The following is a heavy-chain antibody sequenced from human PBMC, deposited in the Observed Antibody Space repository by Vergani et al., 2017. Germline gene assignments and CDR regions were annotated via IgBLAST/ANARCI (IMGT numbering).Heavy chain of an antibody. D-gene: IGHD2-21*02. CDR2: IIPVLGKT. CDR1: GATFRSTT. J-gene: IGHJ6*02. CDR3: ARDPRGYGGDPEDYYDGMDV. Sequence: QVQLVQSGAEVKKPGSSVKVSCKASGATFRSTTISWVRQVPGQGLEWMGRIIPVLGKTKYAQDFQGRLTITADTSTSTAYMELTSLRSQDTAVYYCARDPRGYGGDPEDYYDGMDVWGQGTTVTVSS. V-gene: IGHV1-69*08.